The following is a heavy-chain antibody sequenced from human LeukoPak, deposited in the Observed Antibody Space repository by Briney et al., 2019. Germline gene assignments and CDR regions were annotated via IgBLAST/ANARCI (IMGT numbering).Heavy chain of an antibody. V-gene: IGHV3-7*04. D-gene: IGHD3-10*01. CDR1: GFTFRNYW. J-gene: IGHJ4*02. CDR2: TKPDGSAE. CDR3: AGASGGERY. Sequence: GGSLRLSCAASGFTFRNYWMGWVRQAPGKGLEWVANTKPDGSAEYYADSVRGRFTTSRDNANNFLYLQMNSLRAEDTAVYYCAGASGGERYWGQGTLVTVSS.